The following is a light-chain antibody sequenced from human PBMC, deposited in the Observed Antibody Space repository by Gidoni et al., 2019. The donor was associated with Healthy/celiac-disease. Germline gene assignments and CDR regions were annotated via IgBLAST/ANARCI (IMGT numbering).Light chain of an antibody. CDR3: QQDNSYRT. CDR2: EAS. J-gene: IGKJ1*01. Sequence: DIQMPQSPSTLSASVGDRVTITCRPSQSIRSWFAWYQQKPGKAPKLLIYEASSVESGAPTMFSGSGSGTEFPLTISSLQPDDFATYYCQQDNSYRTFGQGTKVEIK. V-gene: IGKV1-5*01. CDR1: QSIRSW.